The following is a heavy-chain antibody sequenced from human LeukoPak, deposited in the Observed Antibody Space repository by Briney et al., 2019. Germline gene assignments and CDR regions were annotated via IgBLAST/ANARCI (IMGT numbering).Heavy chain of an antibody. J-gene: IGHJ4*02. CDR1: GFTFKSYG. Sequence: GSLRLSCVASGFTFKSYGMTWVRQVPGKGVEWLSSITGAGTSTKYADSVNGRFTISRDNSKNTLSLQMTGLRAEDTAVYYCARKVAVAMDLDYWGQGTLVTVSS. CDR2: ITGAGTST. V-gene: IGHV3-23*01. CDR3: ARKVAVAMDLDY. D-gene: IGHD5-18*01.